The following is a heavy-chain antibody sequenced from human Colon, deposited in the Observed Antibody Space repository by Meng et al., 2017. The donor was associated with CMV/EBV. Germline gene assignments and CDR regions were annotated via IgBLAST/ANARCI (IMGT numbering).Heavy chain of an antibody. CDR1: GFTFDDYA. V-gene: IGHV3-9*01. CDR3: ARELLYYDSSGCFDY. Sequence: SLKISCAASGFTFDDYAMHWVRQAPGKGLEWVSSITWNSGRTGYVDSVEGRFTISRDNAKNSLYLQMNGLRAEDTALYYCARELLYYDSSGCFDYWGQGTLVTVSS. J-gene: IGHJ4*02. D-gene: IGHD3-22*01. CDR2: ITWNSGRT.